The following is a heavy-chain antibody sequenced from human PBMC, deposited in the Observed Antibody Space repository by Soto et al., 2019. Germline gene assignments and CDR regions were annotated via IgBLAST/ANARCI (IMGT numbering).Heavy chain of an antibody. CDR2: IYYSGST. CDR1: GGSISSYY. D-gene: IGHD6-19*01. J-gene: IGHJ5*02. Sequence: QVQLQESGPGLVKPSETLSLTCTVSGGSISSYYWSWIRQPPGKGLEWIGYIYYSGSTNYNPSLESRVTISVDTSKNQFSLKLSSVTAADTAVYYCAREGSSGWYGWFDPWGQGTLVTVSS. CDR3: AREGSSGWYGWFDP. V-gene: IGHV4-59*01.